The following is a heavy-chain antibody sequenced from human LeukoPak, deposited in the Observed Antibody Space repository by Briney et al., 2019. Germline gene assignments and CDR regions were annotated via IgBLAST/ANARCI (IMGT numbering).Heavy chain of an antibody. CDR3: AREYGIAAVGGLDV. CDR1: GFTFSAYS. V-gene: IGHV3-30*04. D-gene: IGHD6-25*01. J-gene: IGHJ6*04. CDR2: LSYDGSNQ. Sequence: GRSLRLSCAAPGFTFSAYSLHWLRQAPGKGLEWVADLSYDGSNQYYADSVKGRFTLSRDTSKNVLNLQMNSLGAEDTAVYYCAREYGIAAVGGLDVWGKGITVTVSS.